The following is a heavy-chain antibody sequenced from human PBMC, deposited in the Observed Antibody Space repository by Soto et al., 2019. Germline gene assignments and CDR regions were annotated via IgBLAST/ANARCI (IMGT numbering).Heavy chain of an antibody. CDR3: ARDKITGLFDY. V-gene: IGHV4-34*01. CDR2: INHSGST. J-gene: IGHJ4*02. Sequence: SETLSLTCAVYGGSFSGYYGTWIRQPPGTGLEWIGEINHSGSTNYNPSLKSRVTISVDTSKNQFSLKLTSVTAVDTAVYYCARDKITGLFDYWGQGTLVTVSS. CDR1: GGSFSGYY. D-gene: IGHD2-8*02.